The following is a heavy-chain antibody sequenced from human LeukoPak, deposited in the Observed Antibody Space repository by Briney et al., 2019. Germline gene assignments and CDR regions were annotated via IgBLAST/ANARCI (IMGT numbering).Heavy chain of an antibody. Sequence: GGSLRLSCAASGFILSTHGMHWVRQAPGKGLEWAAGMWYDGSREDYADSVKGRFTISRDMSKNTLNLQMNSLRVEDTAMFYCARDLSFGSLDFRGQGTLVTVSS. V-gene: IGHV3-33*01. CDR1: GFILSTHG. J-gene: IGHJ4*02. CDR3: ARDLSFGSLDF. CDR2: MWYDGSRE. D-gene: IGHD1-26*01.